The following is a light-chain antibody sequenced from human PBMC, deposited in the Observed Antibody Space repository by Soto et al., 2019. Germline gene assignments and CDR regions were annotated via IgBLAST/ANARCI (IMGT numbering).Light chain of an antibody. J-gene: IGKJ1*01. CDR2: AAS. CDR1: QRITNR. CDR3: QQGYTTPLT. V-gene: IGKV1-39*01. Sequence: DIQMTQSPSSLSASIGDRVTITCRARQRITNRLNWYQHRPGKAPRLLIYAASSLESGVPSRFSGSASGTDFTLTISSLQPEDFATYYCQQGYTTPLTFGQGTKVEIK.